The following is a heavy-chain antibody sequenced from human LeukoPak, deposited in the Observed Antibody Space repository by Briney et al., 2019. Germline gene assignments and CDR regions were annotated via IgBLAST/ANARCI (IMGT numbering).Heavy chain of an antibody. V-gene: IGHV3-21*01. Sequence: GGSLRLSCAASGFTFSSYSMNWVRQAPGKGLEWGSSISSSSSYIYYADSVKGRFTISRDNAKNSLFLHMNSLRAEDTAVYYCARDSDETYYYDTSGYYGYFQHWGQGTLVTVSS. CDR2: ISSSSSYI. D-gene: IGHD3-22*01. CDR3: ARDSDETYYYDTSGYYGYFQH. J-gene: IGHJ1*01. CDR1: GFTFSSYS.